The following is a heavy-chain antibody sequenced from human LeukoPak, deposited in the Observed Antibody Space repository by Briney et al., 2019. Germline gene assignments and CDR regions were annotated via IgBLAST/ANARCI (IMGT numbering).Heavy chain of an antibody. V-gene: IGHV3-53*01. D-gene: IGHD2-21*02. CDR3: ARDGRDCRGDTCYSDY. J-gene: IGHJ4*02. Sequence: PGGSLILYLAAPGFTVSSNSVSWGRQAPAQGLEWGSGCYSGGGTFYAASVKPRFTLSRDNSKNPLYLHMNTLSAEHTAVYYCARDGRDCRGDTCYSDYWGQGTLVTVSS. CDR2: CYSGGGT. CDR1: GFTVSSNS.